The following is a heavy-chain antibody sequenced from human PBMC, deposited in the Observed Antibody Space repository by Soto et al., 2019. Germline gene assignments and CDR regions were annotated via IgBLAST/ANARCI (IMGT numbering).Heavy chain of an antibody. Sequence: ASETLSLTCAVSGASISGSYYYWAWLRQSPGKGPEWIGSVFYTGFTPYNPSLESRVSVSVDTSKSQFSLKLSAVTAADTAVYYCATSQKGYNWNYFDHWGQGALVTVSS. D-gene: IGHD1-20*01. CDR2: VFYTGFT. CDR1: GASISGSYYY. CDR3: ATSQKGYNWNYFDH. J-gene: IGHJ4*02. V-gene: IGHV4-39*01.